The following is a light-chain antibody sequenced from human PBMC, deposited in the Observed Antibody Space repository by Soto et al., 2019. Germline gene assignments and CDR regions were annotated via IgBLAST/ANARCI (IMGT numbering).Light chain of an antibody. J-gene: IGKJ3*01. CDR2: GAS. CDR3: QYYGRSPPIT. V-gene: IGKV3-20*01. CDR1: QSVSSTY. Sequence: EIVLTQSPAMSLSPGGRATLSCRASQSVSSTYLAWYQQKPGQAPRLLIYGASSRATGIPDRFSGSGSGTDFTLTISRPEPEDFAVYYCQYYGRSPPITFGPGTKVDIK.